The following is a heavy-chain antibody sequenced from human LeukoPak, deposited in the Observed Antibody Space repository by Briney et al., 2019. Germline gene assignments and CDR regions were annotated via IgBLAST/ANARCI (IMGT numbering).Heavy chain of an antibody. V-gene: IGHV4-39*01. Sequence: SETLSLTCTVSGGSISSSSYYWGWIRQPPGKGLEWIGSIYYSGSTYYNPSLKSRVTISVDTSKNQFSLKLSSVTAADTAVYYCAGLIWYYYYMDVWGKGTTVIVSS. CDR1: GGSISSSSYY. CDR3: AGLIWYYYYMDV. J-gene: IGHJ6*03. CDR2: IYYSGST.